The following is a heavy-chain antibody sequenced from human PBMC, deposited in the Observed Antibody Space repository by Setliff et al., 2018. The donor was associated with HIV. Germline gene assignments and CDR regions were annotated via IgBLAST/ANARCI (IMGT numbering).Heavy chain of an antibody. D-gene: IGHD4-17*01. J-gene: IGHJ4*02. CDR2: ISSRGSTI. CDR3: ARSPYGDYGLDY. V-gene: IGHV3-11*04. CDR1: YY. Sequence: YYWGWIRQAPGKGLEWVSYISSRGSTIYYADSVKGRFTISRDNAKNSLYLQMNTLRAEDTAVYFCARSPYGDYGLDYWGQGTLVTAPQ.